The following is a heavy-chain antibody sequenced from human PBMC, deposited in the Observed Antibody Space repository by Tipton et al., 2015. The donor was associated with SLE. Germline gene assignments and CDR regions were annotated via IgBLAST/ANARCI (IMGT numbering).Heavy chain of an antibody. J-gene: IGHJ3*02. CDR1: GGSISSSSYY. CDR2: IYYSGNT. CDR3: ARGSLVDIVATAGSAFDI. D-gene: IGHD5-12*01. V-gene: IGHV4-39*07. Sequence: LSLTCTVSGGSISSSSYYWGWIRQPPGKGLEWIGSIYYSGNTNYNPSLKSRVTISVDTSKNQFSLKLSSVTAADTAVYYCARGSLVDIVATAGSAFDIWGQGTMVTVSS.